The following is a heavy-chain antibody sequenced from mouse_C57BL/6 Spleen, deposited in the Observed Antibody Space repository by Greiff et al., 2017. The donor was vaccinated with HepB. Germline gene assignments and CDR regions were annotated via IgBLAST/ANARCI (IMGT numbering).Heavy chain of an antibody. Sequence: VHLVESGPELVKPGASVKISCKASGYAFSSSWMNWVKQRPGKGLEWIGRIYPGDGDTNYNGKFKGKATLTADKSSSTAYRQLSSLTSEDSAVYFCERWGYYDDDEGAYWGQGTTLTVSS. V-gene: IGHV1-82*01. CDR3: ERWGYYDDDEGAY. J-gene: IGHJ2*01. CDR2: IYPGDGDT. CDR1: GYAFSSSW. D-gene: IGHD2-4*01.